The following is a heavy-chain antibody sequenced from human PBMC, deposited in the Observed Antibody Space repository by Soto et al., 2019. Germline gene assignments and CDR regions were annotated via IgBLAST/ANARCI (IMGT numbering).Heavy chain of an antibody. D-gene: IGHD1-7*01. CDR2: ISAYNGNT. Sequence: ASVKVSCKASGYTFTSYGISWVRQAPGQGLEWMGWISAYNGNTNYAQKLQGRVTMTTDTSTSTAYMELRSLRSDDTAVYYCARGQELPFYYYYMEVWGKGTTVTVSS. CDR1: GYTFTSYG. J-gene: IGHJ6*03. CDR3: ARGQELPFYYYYMEV. V-gene: IGHV1-18*01.